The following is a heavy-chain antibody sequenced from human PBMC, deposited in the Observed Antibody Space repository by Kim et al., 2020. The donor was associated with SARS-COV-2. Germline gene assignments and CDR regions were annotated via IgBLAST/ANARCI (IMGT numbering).Heavy chain of an antibody. CDR1: GLTFSSYG. CDR3: ASTVTTRPVDY. D-gene: IGHD4-17*01. CDR2: ISYDGSNK. V-gene: IGHV3-30*03. J-gene: IGHJ4*02. Sequence: GGSLRLSCAASGLTFSSYGMHWVRQAPGKGLEWVAVISYDGSNKYYADSVKGRFTISRDNSKNTLYLQMNSLRAEDTAVYYCASTVTTRPVDYWGQGTLVTVSS.